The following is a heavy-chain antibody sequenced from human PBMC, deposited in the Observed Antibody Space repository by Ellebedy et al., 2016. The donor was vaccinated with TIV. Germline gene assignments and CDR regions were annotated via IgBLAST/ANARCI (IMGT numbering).Heavy chain of an antibody. Sequence: GESLKISXAASGFTFSSYSMNWVRQAPGKGLEWVSSISSSSSYIYYADSVKGRFTISRDNAKNSLYLQMNSLRAEDTAVYYCARAGSRGSSWYSYWGQGTLVTVSS. V-gene: IGHV3-21*01. CDR1: GFTFSSYS. J-gene: IGHJ4*02. CDR3: ARAGSRGSSWYSY. D-gene: IGHD6-13*01. CDR2: ISSSSSYI.